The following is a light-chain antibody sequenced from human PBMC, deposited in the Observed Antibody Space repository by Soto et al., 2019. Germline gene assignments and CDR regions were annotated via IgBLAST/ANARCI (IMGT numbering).Light chain of an antibody. CDR3: QQYGTSPLT. J-gene: IGKJ4*01. Sequence: ENVLTQSPGTLSLSPGERASLSCRASQSVSSSYLAWYQQKPGQAPRLLIYGASTRATGIPDRFIGSGSGTDFTLTISRLEPEDFAVYYCQQYGTSPLTFGGGTKVDIK. CDR2: GAS. CDR1: QSVSSSY. V-gene: IGKV3-20*01.